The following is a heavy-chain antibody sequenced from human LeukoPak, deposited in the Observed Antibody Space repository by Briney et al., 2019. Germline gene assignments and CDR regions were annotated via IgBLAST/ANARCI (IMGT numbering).Heavy chain of an antibody. J-gene: IGHJ4*02. Sequence: SETLSLTCAVSGGSISSSKWWSWVRQPPGKGLEWIGEVYHSGSTNYNPSLESRVTISVDKSKNQFSLKMSSVTAADTAIYYCASRDYSSGWYAYWGQGTLVTVSS. CDR2: VYHSGST. CDR3: ASRDYSSGWYAY. D-gene: IGHD6-19*01. CDR1: GGSISSSKW. V-gene: IGHV4-4*02.